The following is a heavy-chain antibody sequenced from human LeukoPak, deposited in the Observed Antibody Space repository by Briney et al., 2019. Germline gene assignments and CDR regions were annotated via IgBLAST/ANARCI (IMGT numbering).Heavy chain of an antibody. CDR3: AIGPGGYYFDY. D-gene: IGHD3-3*01. Sequence: SETLSLTCTVYGGSFGNYYWSWIRQPPGKGLEWIAEINQGGNTNYNPSLKSRVTISLDTSKNQFSLKLSSVSAADTAVYYCAIGPGGYYFDYWGQGTLVTVSS. CDR1: GGSFGNYY. J-gene: IGHJ4*02. CDR2: INQGGNT. V-gene: IGHV4-34*01.